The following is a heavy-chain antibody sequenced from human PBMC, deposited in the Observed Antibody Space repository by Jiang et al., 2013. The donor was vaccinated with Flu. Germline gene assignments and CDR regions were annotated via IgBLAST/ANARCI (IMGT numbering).Heavy chain of an antibody. CDR1: GGSISSTNDY. D-gene: IGHD1-26*01. CDR3: ARHNWRGVDAFDI. CDR2: IYYSGNT. Sequence: GLVKPSETLSLTCSVSGGSISSTNDYWGWIRQPPGKGLEWIGSIYYSGNTFCNPSLKSRVTISVDESKNQFSLKLISVTAADTAVYYCARHNWRGVDAFDIWGQGTMVSVSS. V-gene: IGHV4-39*01. J-gene: IGHJ3*02.